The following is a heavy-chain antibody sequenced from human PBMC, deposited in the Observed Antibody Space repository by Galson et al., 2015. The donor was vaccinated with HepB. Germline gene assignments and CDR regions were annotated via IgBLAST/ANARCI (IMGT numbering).Heavy chain of an antibody. CDR2: IYYSGST. V-gene: IGHV4-59*01. J-gene: IGHJ4*02. D-gene: IGHD4-17*01. CDR1: GGSISSYY. Sequence: ETLSLTCTISGGSISSYYWSWIRQPPGKGLEWIGYIYYSGSTNYNPSLKSRVTISVDTSKNQFSLKLSSVTAADTAVYYCARDKETTVWGQGTLVTVSS. CDR3: ARDKETTV.